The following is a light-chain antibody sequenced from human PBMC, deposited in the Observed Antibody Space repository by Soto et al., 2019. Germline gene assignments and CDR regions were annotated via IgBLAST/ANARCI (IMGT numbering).Light chain of an antibody. Sequence: QSALTQPASVSGSPGQSITISCTGTSSDVGGYNYVSWYQQHPGKAPKLMIHEVSNRPSGVSPRLSGSKSGNTASLTISGLQADGEADYYCSSCTSSNTVIFGGGTKLTVL. CDR2: EVS. V-gene: IGLV2-14*01. J-gene: IGLJ2*01. CDR3: SSCTSSNTVI. CDR1: SSDVGGYNY.